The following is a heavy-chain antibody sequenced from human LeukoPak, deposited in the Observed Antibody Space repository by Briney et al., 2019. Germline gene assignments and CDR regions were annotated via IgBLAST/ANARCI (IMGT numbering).Heavy chain of an antibody. J-gene: IGHJ6*02. CDR3: AGPSRGYSYGYYYYGMDV. CDR2: INPNSGGT. CDR1: GYTFTGYY. D-gene: IGHD5-18*01. Sequence: ASVKVSCKASGYTFTGYYMHWVRQAPGQGLEWMGWINPNSGGTNYAQKFQGRVTMTRDTSISTAYMGLSRLRSDDTAVYYCAGPSRGYSYGYYYYGMDVWGQGTTVTVS. V-gene: IGHV1-2*02.